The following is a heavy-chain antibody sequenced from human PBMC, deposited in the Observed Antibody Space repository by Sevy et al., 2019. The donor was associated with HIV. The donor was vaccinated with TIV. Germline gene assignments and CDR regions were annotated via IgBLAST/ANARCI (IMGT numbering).Heavy chain of an antibody. J-gene: IGHJ4*02. Sequence: GGSLRLSCAASGFTFSSYAMHWVRQAPGKGLEWVAVISYDGSNKYYADSVKGRFTISRDNSKNTLYLQMNSLRAEDTAVYYCARDGLMWQQLSYFDYWGQGTLVTVSS. CDR1: GFTFSSYA. CDR2: ISYDGSNK. CDR3: ARDGLMWQQLSYFDY. V-gene: IGHV3-30-3*01. D-gene: IGHD6-13*01.